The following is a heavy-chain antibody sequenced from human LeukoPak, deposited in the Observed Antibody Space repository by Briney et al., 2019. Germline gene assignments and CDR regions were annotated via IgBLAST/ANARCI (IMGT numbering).Heavy chain of an antibody. J-gene: IGHJ6*03. CDR3: ARQDRTGYYDFWSGYHYYYYYMDV. CDR1: GYTFTSYA. Sequence: ASVKVSCKASGYTFTSYAMHWVRQAPGQRLEWMGWINAGNGNTKYSQKFQGRVTITRDTSASTAYMELSSLRSEDTAVYYCARQDRTGYYDFWSGYHYYYYYMDVWGKGTTVTVSS. V-gene: IGHV1-3*01. CDR2: INAGNGNT. D-gene: IGHD3-3*01.